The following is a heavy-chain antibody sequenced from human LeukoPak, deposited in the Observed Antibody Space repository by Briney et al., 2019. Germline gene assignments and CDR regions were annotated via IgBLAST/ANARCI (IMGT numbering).Heavy chain of an antibody. CDR2: IKHSGST. Sequence: SETLSLTCAVYGGSFSGYYWSWIRQPPGKGLEWIGEIKHSGSTNYNPSLKSRVTISVDTSKNQFSLKLSSVTAADTAVYYCARGRPEYSGYDFPFDYWGQGTLVTVSS. CDR3: ARGRPEYSGYDFPFDY. V-gene: IGHV4-34*01. CDR1: GGSFSGYY. D-gene: IGHD5-12*01. J-gene: IGHJ4*02.